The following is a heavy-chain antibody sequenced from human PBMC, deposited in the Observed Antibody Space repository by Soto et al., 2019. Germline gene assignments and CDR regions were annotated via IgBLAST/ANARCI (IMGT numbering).Heavy chain of an antibody. CDR2: IVPIFRTT. CDR1: GDTFSNYA. V-gene: IGHV1-69*12. J-gene: IGHJ3*02. CDR3: AREASAPGTFREDASDI. D-gene: IGHD1-7*01. Sequence: QVQLVQSGAEVKKSGSSVKVACKVSGDTFSNYAINWVRRAPGQGLEWMGAIVPIFRTTNYAQKFQGRVTITADESTITAYRELSRLRADDKATYYCAREASAPGTFREDASDIWGQGKKVTVSS.